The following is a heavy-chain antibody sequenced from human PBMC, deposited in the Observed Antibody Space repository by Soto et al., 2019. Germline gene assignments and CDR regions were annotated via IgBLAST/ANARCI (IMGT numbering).Heavy chain of an antibody. CDR2: INHSGST. J-gene: IGHJ4*02. CDR3: ARGRSQYYYGSGSYSKFDY. D-gene: IGHD3-10*01. CDR1: SGSFSGYY. Sequence: SETLSLTCAVYSGSFSGYYWTWIRQPPGTGLEWIGEINHSGSTNYNPSLKSRVTISVDTSKNQFSLRLSSVTAADTAVYYCARGRSQYYYGSGSYSKFDYWGQGTLVTVSS. V-gene: IGHV4-34*01.